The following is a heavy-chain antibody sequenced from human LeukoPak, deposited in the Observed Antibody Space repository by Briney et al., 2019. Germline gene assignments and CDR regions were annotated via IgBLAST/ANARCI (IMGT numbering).Heavy chain of an antibody. D-gene: IGHD5-18*01. CDR3: AKQGAMVYYYYMDV. CDR2: ISGSGGST. CDR1: GFTFSSYA. V-gene: IGHV3-23*01. Sequence: GGSLRLSCAASGFTFSSYAMSWVRQAPGEGLEWVSAISGSGGSTYYADSVKGRFTISRDNSKNTLYLQMNSLRAEDTAVYYCAKQGAMVYYYYMDVWGKGTTVTVSS. J-gene: IGHJ6*03.